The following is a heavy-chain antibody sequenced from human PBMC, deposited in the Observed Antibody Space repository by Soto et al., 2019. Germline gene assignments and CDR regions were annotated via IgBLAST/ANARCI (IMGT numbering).Heavy chain of an antibody. V-gene: IGHV1-18*01. J-gene: IGHJ4*02. CDR2: ISADNGNR. Sequence: QVQLVQSGAEVKKPGASVKVSCKASGYIFTSYGISWVRQAPGQGLEWMGWISADNGNRNYAQKFQGRVTMTTDTSANTAYMDLRSLRSDDTAVYYCARGKDDFWSGYLDNWGQGTLVTVPS. CDR1: GYIFTSYG. CDR3: ARGKDDFWSGYLDN. D-gene: IGHD3-3*01.